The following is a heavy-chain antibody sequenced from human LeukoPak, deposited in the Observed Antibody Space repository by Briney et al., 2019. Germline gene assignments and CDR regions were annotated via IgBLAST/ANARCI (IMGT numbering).Heavy chain of an antibody. J-gene: IGHJ4*02. CDR3: ARRRGMGSLDY. CDR2: IKQDGSEN. V-gene: IGHV3-7*03. D-gene: IGHD2-8*01. Sequence: TGGSLRISGAASRFTIGSYWMSWVRQAPGKGLEWVANIKQDGSENYYVDSVKGRLTISRDNAKSSLYLQMNSLRADDTAVYYCARRRGMGSLDYWGQGTLVTVSS. CDR1: RFTIGSYW.